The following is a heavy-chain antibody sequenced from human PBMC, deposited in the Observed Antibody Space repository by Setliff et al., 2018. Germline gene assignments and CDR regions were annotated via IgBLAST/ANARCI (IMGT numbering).Heavy chain of an antibody. CDR1: EYTFTSYY. V-gene: IGHV1-46*01. CDR2: IHAGGGTT. D-gene: IGHD3-3*01. J-gene: IGHJ4*02. CDR3: ARESTAKNFWGEYSDY. Sequence: ASVKVSCKAPEYTFTSYYVHWVRQAPGQGPEWMGVIHAGGGTTAYAQKFQGRVTMTRDTSTSTFYMELNSLGSDDTAVYYCARESTAKNFWGEYSDYWGQGTLVTVSS.